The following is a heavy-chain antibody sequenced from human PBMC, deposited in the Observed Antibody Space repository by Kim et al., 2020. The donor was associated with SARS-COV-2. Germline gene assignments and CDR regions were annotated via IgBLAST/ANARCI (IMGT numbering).Heavy chain of an antibody. Sequence: GGSLRLSCAASGFTFSTYAMSWVRQAPGKGLEWVSFISARSGGTYYADSVKGRFTISRDNSKNTLYLQMNSLRAEDTAVYYCAKGTSGYCSSGTCYWPPSDVWGQGTTVTVSS. CDR2: ISARSGGT. CDR1: GFTFSTYA. D-gene: IGHD2-2*01. V-gene: IGHV3-23*01. CDR3: AKGTSGYCSSGTCYWPPSDV. J-gene: IGHJ6*02.